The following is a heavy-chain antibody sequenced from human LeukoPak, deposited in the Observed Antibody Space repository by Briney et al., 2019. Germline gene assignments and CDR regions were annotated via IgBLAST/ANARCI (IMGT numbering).Heavy chain of an antibody. D-gene: IGHD6-13*01. V-gene: IGHV4-39*06. Sequence: PSETLSLTCTVSSGSITCSRYYWVWIRQPPGVGLEWIGSKFYSGCTYYNPSLKSRVPKPVDPSKNQFALTLRPPTTADTAVYYCAREGDTSSVGWFDPWGQGTLVTVSS. CDR3: AREGDTSSVGWFDP. CDR2: KFYSGCT. J-gene: IGHJ5*02. CDR1: SGSITCSRYY.